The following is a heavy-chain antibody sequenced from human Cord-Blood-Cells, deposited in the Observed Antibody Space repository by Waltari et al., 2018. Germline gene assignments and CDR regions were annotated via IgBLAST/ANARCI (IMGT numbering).Heavy chain of an antibody. Sequence: VKLVVSGDVVVQLAMSLRLSCADTGFTFSRCVLHVVRHAPGKGLEWVEVISYDGSNKYYADAVKGRFTISRDNSKNTLYLQMNSLRAEDTAVYYCARDNDFWSAYVDAFDIWGQGTMVTVSS. CDR2: ISYDGSNK. CDR1: GFTFSRCV. V-gene: IGHV3-30-3*01. D-gene: IGHD3-3*01. CDR3: ARDNDFWSAYVDAFDI. J-gene: IGHJ3*02.